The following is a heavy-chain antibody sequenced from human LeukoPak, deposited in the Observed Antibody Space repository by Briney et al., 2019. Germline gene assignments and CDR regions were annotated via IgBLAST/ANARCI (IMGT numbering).Heavy chain of an antibody. V-gene: IGHV1-2*02. D-gene: IGHD4-11*01. Sequence: ASVTVSFKASGYTFTAYYIHWVRHAPGQGLEGMGWIKPNSGGTKFEQKFQGRGTITRDTANSKAYMDLSRLRSDDTAVYYCARAGHYDFNYFDPWGQGTLVTVSS. CDR1: GYTFTAYY. CDR3: ARAGHYDFNYFDP. J-gene: IGHJ5*02. CDR2: IKPNSGGT.